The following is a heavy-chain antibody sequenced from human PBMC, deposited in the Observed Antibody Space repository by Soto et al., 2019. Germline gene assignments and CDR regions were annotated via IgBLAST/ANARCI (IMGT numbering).Heavy chain of an antibody. V-gene: IGHV3-7*05. CDR3: ARGSRDSQYSSFDY. Sequence: EVQLVESGGALVQFVGYLRLSCVASGLTSTSYWMSWVRQAPGKGLEWVANIKQDGSEKYYVESVKGRFTISRDNARRSLDLQMNSLRAEDPAEYYCARGSRDSQYSSFDYWGQGTLVTVSS. CDR2: IKQDGSEK. J-gene: IGHJ4*02. CDR1: GLTSTSYW. D-gene: IGHD2-15*01.